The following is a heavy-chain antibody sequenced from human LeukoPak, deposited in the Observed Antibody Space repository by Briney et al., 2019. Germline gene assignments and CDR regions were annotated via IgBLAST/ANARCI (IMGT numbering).Heavy chain of an antibody. J-gene: IGHJ6*03. Sequence: GGSLRLSCAASGFTFSSYSMNWVRQAPGKGLERVSSISSSSSYIYYADSVKGRFTISRDDAKNSLYLQMNSLRAEDTAVYYCARAFDTSWDYYYMDVWGKGTTVTVSS. CDR3: ARAFDTSWDYYYMDV. V-gene: IGHV3-21*01. D-gene: IGHD2-2*01. CDR2: ISSSSSYI. CDR1: GFTFSSYS.